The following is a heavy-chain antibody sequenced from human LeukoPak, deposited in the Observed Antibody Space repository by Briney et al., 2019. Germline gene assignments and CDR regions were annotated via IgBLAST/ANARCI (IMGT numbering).Heavy chain of an antibody. J-gene: IGHJ4*02. CDR1: GFTFNSYG. Sequence: GGSLRLSCAASGFTFNSYGMHWLRQAPGNGLEWVAFIRYDGSNKDYADSVKGRFTISRDNCMNTLYLQMNSLSAEDTAVYYCAKDDRIQTRRYSYNYWGQGTLVTVSS. D-gene: IGHD5-18*01. V-gene: IGHV3-30*02. CDR2: IRYDGSNK. CDR3: AKDDRIQTRRYSYNY.